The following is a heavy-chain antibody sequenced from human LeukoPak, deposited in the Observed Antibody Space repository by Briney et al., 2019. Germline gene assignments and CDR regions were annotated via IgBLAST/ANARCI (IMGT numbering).Heavy chain of an antibody. CDR1: GYSFTSYW. CDR2: IYPADSAT. J-gene: IGHJ4*02. V-gene: IGHV5-51*01. Sequence: GASLKISCKGSGYSFTSYWIGWVRQMPGKGLEWMGIIYPADSATRYSPSFQGQVTISADKSISNAYLQWSSLKASDTAMYYCTRGRGDGYNLIYYWGQGTLVTVSS. CDR3: TRGRGDGYNLIYY. D-gene: IGHD5-24*01.